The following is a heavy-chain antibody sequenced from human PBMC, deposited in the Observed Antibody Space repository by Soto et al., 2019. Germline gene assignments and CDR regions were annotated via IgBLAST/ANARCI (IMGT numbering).Heavy chain of an antibody. J-gene: IGHJ6*02. CDR3: ARDLGAAYYYYGMDV. Sequence: GSLRLSCVASGFTFSDYGMHWVRQAPGKGLEWVAVIWYDGSNKYYADSVKGRFTISRDNSKNTLYLQMNSLRAEDTAVYYCARDLGAAYYYYGMDVWGQGTTVTVSS. D-gene: IGHD6-13*01. CDR1: GFTFSDYG. CDR2: IWYDGSNK. V-gene: IGHV3-33*08.